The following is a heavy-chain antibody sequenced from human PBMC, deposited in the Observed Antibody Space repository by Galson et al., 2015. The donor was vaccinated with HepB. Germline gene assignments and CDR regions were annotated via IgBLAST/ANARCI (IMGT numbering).Heavy chain of an antibody. Sequence: SLRLSCAASGFTFSSYAMSWVRQAPGKGLEWVSGISGSGDTYYADSVKGRFTISRDNSKNTLYLQMNSLGAEDTAVYYCAKDPRLNCGGDCSTGYWGQGTLGTVSS. J-gene: IGHJ4*02. CDR3: AKDPRLNCGGDCSTGY. D-gene: IGHD2-21*01. V-gene: IGHV3-23*01. CDR1: GFTFSSYA. CDR2: ISGSGDT.